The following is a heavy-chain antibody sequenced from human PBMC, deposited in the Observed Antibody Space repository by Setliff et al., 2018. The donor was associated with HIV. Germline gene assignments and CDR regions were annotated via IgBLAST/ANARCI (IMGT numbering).Heavy chain of an antibody. Sequence: PSETLSLTCTVSGGSIGSSSYYWGWIRQPPGKGLEWIGSIYYSGSTYYNPSLKSRVTISVDTSKNQFSLKLSSVTAADTAVYYCARPWIAAAGEDYWGQGTLVTVSS. J-gene: IGHJ4*02. CDR1: GGSIGSSSYY. CDR3: ARPWIAAAGEDY. D-gene: IGHD6-13*01. CDR2: IYYSGST. V-gene: IGHV4-39*01.